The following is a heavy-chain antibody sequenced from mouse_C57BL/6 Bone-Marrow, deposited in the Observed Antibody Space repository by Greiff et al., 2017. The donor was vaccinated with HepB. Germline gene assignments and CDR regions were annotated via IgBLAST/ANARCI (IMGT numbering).Heavy chain of an antibody. V-gene: IGHV8-8*01. CDR2: IWWDDDK. J-gene: IGHJ1*03. D-gene: IGHD1-1*01. Sequence: QVTLKECGPGILQPSQTLSLTCSFSGFSLSTFGMGVGWIRQPSGKGLEWLAHIWWDDDKYYNPALKSRLTISKDTSKNQVFLKIANVDTADTATYYCARMNVPRNYGSSFHWYFDVWGTGTTVTVSS. CDR3: ARMNVPRNYGSSFHWYFDV. CDR1: GFSLSTFGMG.